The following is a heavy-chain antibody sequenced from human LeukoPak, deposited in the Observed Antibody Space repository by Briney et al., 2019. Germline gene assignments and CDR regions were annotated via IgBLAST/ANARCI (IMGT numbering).Heavy chain of an antibody. D-gene: IGHD2-2*01. J-gene: IGHJ4*02. Sequence: GSVKVSCKASGYTFTGYYMHWVRQAPGQGLEWMGWINPNSGGTNYAQKVQGRVTITRDTSISTAYMELSRLRSDDTAVYYCAREYCSSTSCPLDYWGQGTLVTVSS. CDR3: AREYCSSTSCPLDY. V-gene: IGHV1-2*02. CDR2: INPNSGGT. CDR1: GYTFTGYY.